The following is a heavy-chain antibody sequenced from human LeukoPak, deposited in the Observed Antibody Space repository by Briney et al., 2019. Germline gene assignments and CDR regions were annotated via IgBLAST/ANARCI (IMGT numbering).Heavy chain of an antibody. CDR1: GFSFRSYW. D-gene: IGHD3-10*01. V-gene: IGHV3-7*01. J-gene: IGHJ3*02. CDR3: ASPGRIGEDAFDI. Sequence: GGSLRLSCAASGFSFRSYWMSWVRQAPGKGLEWVANIRQDGNEIYYADSVKGRFTISRDNAKNSLYLQMNILRAEDTAVYYCASPGRIGEDAFDIWGQGTMVTVSS. CDR2: IRQDGNEI.